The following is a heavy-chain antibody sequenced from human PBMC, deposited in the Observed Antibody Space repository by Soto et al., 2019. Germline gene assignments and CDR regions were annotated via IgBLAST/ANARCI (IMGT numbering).Heavy chain of an antibody. CDR3: ARDYRASYPAYYYYGMDV. V-gene: IGHV4-34*01. CDR1: GGSFSGYY. J-gene: IGHJ6*02. Sequence: PSETLSLTCAVYGGSFSGYYWSWIRQPPGKGLEWIGEINHSGSTNYNPSLKSRVTISVDTSKNQFSLKLSSVTAADTAVYYCARDYRASYPAYYYYGMDVWGQGTTVTVSS. D-gene: IGHD3-16*02. CDR2: INHSGST.